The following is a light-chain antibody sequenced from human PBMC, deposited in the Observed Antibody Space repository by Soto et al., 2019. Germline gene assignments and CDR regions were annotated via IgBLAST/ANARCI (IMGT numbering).Light chain of an antibody. Sequence: DIQMTQSPSTLSASVGDRVTITCRASQSINNWLAWYQQKPGKAPKHRIYEASSLLSGVPSRFSGSGSGTEFTLTISSLQPDDFADYYCQQYDSDSSTFGQGTKLDI. CDR3: QQYDSDSST. J-gene: IGKJ2*01. V-gene: IGKV1-5*03. CDR1: QSINNW. CDR2: EAS.